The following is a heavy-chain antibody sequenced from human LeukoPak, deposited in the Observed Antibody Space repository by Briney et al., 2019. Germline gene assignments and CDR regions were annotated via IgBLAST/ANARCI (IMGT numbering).Heavy chain of an antibody. J-gene: IGHJ6*02. V-gene: IGHV3-9*01. CDR2: ISWNSGSI. D-gene: IGHD5-24*01. Sequence: QPGGSLRLSCAASGFTFDDYAMHWVRQAPGKGLEWVSGISWNSGSIGYADSVKGRFTISRDNAKNSLYLQMNSLRAEDTALYYCAKDKGFEMNYGMDVWGQGTTVAVSS. CDR1: GFTFDDYA. CDR3: AKDKGFEMNYGMDV.